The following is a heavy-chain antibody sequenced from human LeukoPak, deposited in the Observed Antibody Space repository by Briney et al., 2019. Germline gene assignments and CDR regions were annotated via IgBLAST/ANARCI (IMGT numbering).Heavy chain of an antibody. J-gene: IGHJ5*02. V-gene: IGHV4-34*01. D-gene: IGHD3-3*01. Sequence: PSEPLSLTCALYGRSFSGYYWSWIRQPPGKGLEWIGEINHSGSTNHNPSLKSRVTLSVDTSKNQFSVKLSSVTAADTAVYYCARSITIFGVVQSIRRWFDPWGQGTLVTVSS. CDR2: INHSGST. CDR3: ARSITIFGVVQSIRRWFDP. CDR1: GRSFSGYY.